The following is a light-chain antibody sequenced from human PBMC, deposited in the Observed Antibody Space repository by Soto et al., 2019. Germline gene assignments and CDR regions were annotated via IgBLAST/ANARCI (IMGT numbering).Light chain of an antibody. Sequence: DTVLTQSPATLSVSPGERATLSCRASQSLSSFLAWYQQRPGQPPRLLIYGISIRATGIPARFSGRGSGTEFTLTINSLQPEDSATYYCQQYHNWPRTFGQGTKVDIK. CDR3: QQYHNWPRT. V-gene: IGKV3-15*01. CDR1: QSLSSF. J-gene: IGKJ1*01. CDR2: GIS.